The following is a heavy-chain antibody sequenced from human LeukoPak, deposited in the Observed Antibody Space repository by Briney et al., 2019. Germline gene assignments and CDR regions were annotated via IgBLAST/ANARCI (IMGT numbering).Heavy chain of an antibody. CDR2: IRESGDAS. D-gene: IGHD3-22*01. V-gene: IGHV3-23*01. Sequence: GGSLRLSCAASGFTFSNFGMGWVRQAPGKGLEWVSGIRESGDASYSADSVKGRFTISRDNSKNTLYLQMNSLRAEDTAVYYCAKDDRVYYYDSSGNPKFDYWGQGTLVTVSS. CDR1: GFTFSNFG. J-gene: IGHJ4*02. CDR3: AKDDRVYYYDSSGNPKFDY.